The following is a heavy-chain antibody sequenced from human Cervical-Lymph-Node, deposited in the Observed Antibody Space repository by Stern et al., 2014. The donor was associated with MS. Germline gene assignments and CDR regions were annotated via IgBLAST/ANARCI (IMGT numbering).Heavy chain of an antibody. CDR3: ARGVLGFGEFPYGMDV. V-gene: IGHV4-4*07. CDR2: INTFGST. CDR1: GGSISSYY. D-gene: IGHD3-10*01. Sequence: QLQLQESGPGKVKPSETLSLTCSVSGGSISSYYCSWVRQPAGTGLEWIGRINTFGSTNFNPSLRSRLTRSVDPSKTQFSLKLKSVTAADTAVYYCARGVLGFGEFPYGMDVWGQGTTVTVSS. J-gene: IGHJ6*02.